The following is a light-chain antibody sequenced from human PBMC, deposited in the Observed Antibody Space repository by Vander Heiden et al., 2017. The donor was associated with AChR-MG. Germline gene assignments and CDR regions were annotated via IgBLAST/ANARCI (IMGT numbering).Light chain of an antibody. J-gene: IGLJ2*01. CDR2: DVS. V-gene: IGLV2-14*03. CDR1: SSDVGGYNY. CDR3: SSYTSSSTLV. Sequence: QSAPTQPASVSGSPGQSIPISCTGTSSDVGGYNYVSWYQQHPGKAPKVMIYDVSNRPSGVSNRFSGSRSGNTASLSISGLQAEDEADYYCSSYTSSSTLVCGGGTKLTVL.